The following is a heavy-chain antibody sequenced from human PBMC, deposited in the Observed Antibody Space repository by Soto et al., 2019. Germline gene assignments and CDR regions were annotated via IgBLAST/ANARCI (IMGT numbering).Heavy chain of an antibody. CDR1: GFSVSSNY. CDR3: ARDWALGV. Sequence: EVQLVETGGGLMQPGGSLRLSCAASGFSVSSNYISWVRQGPGKGLEWVSSTYGGGSTYYADSVKGRFTISRDNYKNTLFLQMNSLRAEDTAVYYCARDWALGVWGQGTLVTVSS. V-gene: IGHV3-53*02. CDR2: TYGGGST. J-gene: IGHJ4*02. D-gene: IGHD3-16*01.